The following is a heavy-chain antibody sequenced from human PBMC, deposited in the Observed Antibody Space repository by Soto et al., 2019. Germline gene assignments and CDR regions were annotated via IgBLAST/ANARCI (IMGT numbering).Heavy chain of an antibody. CDR2: IYYIGRT. Sequence: PSDTLSLTCTLSGASITSTTYFWSWIRQPPGKGLEWVCSIYYIGRTHYNPSLKSQVTIYVDGSTNQFYLQMSSLAAADMCVYYCAKNLPRTGRFDYWGQGDLGNVSS. CDR3: AKNLPRTGRFDY. J-gene: IGHJ4*02. V-gene: IGHV4-39*01. CDR1: GASITSTTYF.